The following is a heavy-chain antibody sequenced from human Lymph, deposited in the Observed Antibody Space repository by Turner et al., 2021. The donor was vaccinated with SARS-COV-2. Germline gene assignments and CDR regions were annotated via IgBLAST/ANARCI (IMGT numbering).Heavy chain of an antibody. D-gene: IGHD1-1*01. CDR2: FDPEDGET. CDR1: GYTLTELS. CDR3: ATLKSNWKILTGRYYFDF. V-gene: IGHV1-24*01. Sequence: QVQLVQSGAEVKKPGAAVKVSCKVYGYTLTELSIHWVRQAPGKGLEWMGGFDPEDGETIYAQKFQCRVTMTEDTSTDTAYMELSSLRSEDTAVYYCATLKSNWKILTGRYYFDFWGQGTLVTVSS. J-gene: IGHJ4*02.